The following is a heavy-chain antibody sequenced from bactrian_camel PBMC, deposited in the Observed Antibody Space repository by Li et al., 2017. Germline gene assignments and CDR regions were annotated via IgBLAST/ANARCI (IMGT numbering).Heavy chain of an antibody. CDR1: GYPENSYY. CDR3: NIGLCGTWPPGQDNY. Sequence: VQLVESGGGLVQPGGSLRLSCAASGYPENSYYMAWFRQAPGKGLEWISVIHRGGTITYYADSVKGRFTFAQDNTENAVSLQMNNLKPEDTATYYCNIGLCGTWPPGQDNYWGQGTQVTVS. D-gene: IGHD5*01. CDR2: IHRGGTIT. V-gene: IGHV3S40*01. J-gene: IGHJ4*01.